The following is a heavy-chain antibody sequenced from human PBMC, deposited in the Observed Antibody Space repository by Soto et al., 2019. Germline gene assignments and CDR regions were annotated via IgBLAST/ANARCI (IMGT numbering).Heavy chain of an antibody. CDR1: GYTFTSYY. V-gene: IGHV1-46*01. J-gene: IGHJ6*02. Sequence: QVQLVQSGAEVKKPGASVKVSCKASGYTFTSYYMHWVRQAPGQGLEWMGIINPSGGSTSYAQKFQGRVNMTRDTSTSTVYMELSSLRSEDTAVYYCASRIYDFWSGYSPYYYGMDVWGQGTTVTVSS. CDR3: ASRIYDFWSGYSPYYYGMDV. CDR2: INPSGGST. D-gene: IGHD3-3*01.